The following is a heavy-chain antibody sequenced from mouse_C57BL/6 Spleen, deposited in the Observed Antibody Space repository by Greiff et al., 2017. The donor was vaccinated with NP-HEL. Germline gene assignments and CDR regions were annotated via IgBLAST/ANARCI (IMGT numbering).Heavy chain of an antibody. J-gene: IGHJ1*03. Sequence: EVKVVESGGGLVKPGGSLKLSCAASGFTFSSYAMSWVRQTPEKRLEWVATISDGGSYTYYPDNVKGRFTITRDNAKNNLYLQMSHLKSEDTAMYYCARNPSITTVVDWYFDVWGTGTTVTVSS. V-gene: IGHV5-4*03. D-gene: IGHD1-1*01. CDR3: ARNPSITTVVDWYFDV. CDR2: ISDGGSYT. CDR1: GFTFSSYA.